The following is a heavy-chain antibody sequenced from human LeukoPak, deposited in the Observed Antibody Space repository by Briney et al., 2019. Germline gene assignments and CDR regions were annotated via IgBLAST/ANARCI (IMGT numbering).Heavy chain of an antibody. CDR3: AKGDIVVVPAVKLRVGMDV. CDR2: ISYDGSNK. J-gene: IGHJ6*04. V-gene: IGHV3-30*18. CDR1: GFTFSSYG. Sequence: GGSLRLSCAASGFTFSSYGMHWVRQAPGKGLEWVAVISYDGSNKYYADSVKGRLTISRDNSKNTLYLQMNSLRAEDTAVYYCAKGDIVVVPAVKLRVGMDVWGKGTTVTVSS. D-gene: IGHD2-2*01.